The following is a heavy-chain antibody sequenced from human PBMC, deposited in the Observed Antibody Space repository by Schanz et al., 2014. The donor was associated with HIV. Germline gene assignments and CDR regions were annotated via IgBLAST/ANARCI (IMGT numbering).Heavy chain of an antibody. J-gene: IGHJ6*02. CDR2: IWYDGSNE. CDR3: ARRSTPGGYYDMDV. CDR1: GFTFSNYA. Sequence: QVQLVESGGGVVQPGRSLRLSCAVSGFTFSNYAMHWVRQAPGKGLEWVAVIWYDGSNEYYADSVKGRFTISRDNSKNTLYLQMNSLRAEDTAVYYCARRSTPGGYYDMDVWGQGTTVTVSS. D-gene: IGHD2-15*01. V-gene: IGHV3-33*08.